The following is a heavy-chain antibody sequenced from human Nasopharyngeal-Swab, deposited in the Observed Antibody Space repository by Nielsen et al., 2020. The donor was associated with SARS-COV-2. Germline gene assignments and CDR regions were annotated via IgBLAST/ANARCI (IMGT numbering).Heavy chain of an antibody. J-gene: IGHJ4*02. D-gene: IGHD6-6*01. CDR1: GGSFSGYY. CDR3: AGGRGEYSSSSVFFDY. V-gene: IGHV4-34*01. CDR2: INHSEST. Sequence: SETLSLTCAVYGGSFSGYYWSWIRQPPGKGLEWIGEINHSESTNYNPSLKSRVTISVDTSKNQFSLKLSSVTAADTAVYYCAGGRGEYSSSSVFFDYWGQGTLVTVSS.